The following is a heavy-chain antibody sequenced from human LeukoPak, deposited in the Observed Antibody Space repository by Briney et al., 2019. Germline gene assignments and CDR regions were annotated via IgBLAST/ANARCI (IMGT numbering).Heavy chain of an antibody. V-gene: IGHV4-39*01. CDR2: IYYSGST. Sequence: SETPSLTCTVSGGSISSSSYYWGWIRQPPGKGLEWIGSIYYSGSTYYNPSLKSRVTISVDTSKNQFSLKLSSVTAADTAVYYCARQKSRTRGRFDYWGQGTLVTVSS. D-gene: IGHD2-2*01. CDR3: ARQKSRTRGRFDY. J-gene: IGHJ4*02. CDR1: GGSISSSSYY.